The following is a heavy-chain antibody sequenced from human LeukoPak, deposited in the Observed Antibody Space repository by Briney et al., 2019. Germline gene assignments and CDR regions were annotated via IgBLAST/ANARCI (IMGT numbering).Heavy chain of an antibody. CDR1: GFTVSSNY. J-gene: IGHJ4*02. V-gene: IGHV3-66*01. Sequence: GGSLRLSCAASGFTVSSNYMSWVRQAPGKGLEWVSVIYSGGSTYYADSVKGRFTISRDNSKNTLYLQMNSLRAEGTAVYYCARAYYDSSGYYFDYWGQGTLVTVSS. D-gene: IGHD3-22*01. CDR3: ARAYYDSSGYYFDY. CDR2: IYSGGST.